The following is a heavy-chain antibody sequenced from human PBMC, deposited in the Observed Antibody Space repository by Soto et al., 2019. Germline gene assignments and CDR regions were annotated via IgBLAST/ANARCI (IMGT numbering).Heavy chain of an antibody. Sequence: QVHLQESGPGLVKPSGTLSLTCAVSRGSISSSNWWSWVRQPPGKGLEWIGEIYHTGSTNYNPSLKSRVTISVDKSRNHFSLNLTSVTAADTAVYYCASETGSSALDVWGQGTTVTVSS. D-gene: IGHD3-10*01. CDR2: IYHTGST. V-gene: IGHV4-4*02. CDR3: ASETGSSALDV. J-gene: IGHJ6*02. CDR1: RGSISSSNW.